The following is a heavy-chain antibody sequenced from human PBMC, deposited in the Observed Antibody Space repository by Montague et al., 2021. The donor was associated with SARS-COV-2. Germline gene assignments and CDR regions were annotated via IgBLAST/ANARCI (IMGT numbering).Heavy chain of an antibody. J-gene: IGHJ5*02. Sequence: SETLSLTCSVSAGSISGHYLSWIRQSPPKGLERNGYMYYSCGALYNPSLQSRVTISVDTANTQFSLDLTSVTPTDTAVSFCASAGSVRGPVSWFDPWGQGALVTVSS. V-gene: IGHV4-59*11. CDR2: MYYSCGA. CDR1: AGSISGHY. CDR3: ASAGSVRGPVSWFDP. D-gene: IGHD3-10*01.